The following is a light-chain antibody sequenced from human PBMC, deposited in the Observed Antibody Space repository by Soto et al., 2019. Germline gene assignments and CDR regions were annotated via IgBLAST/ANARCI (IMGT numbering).Light chain of an antibody. CDR3: QQYYSTPFT. CDR2: WAS. Sequence: DIVMTQSPDSLAVSLGERATINCKSSQIVSYSSNNKNYLAWYQQKPGQPPKLLIYWASTRESGVPDRFSGSGSGTDFTLTISRLQAEDVAVYYCQQYYSTPFTFGQGTKLEIK. CDR1: QIVSYSSNNKNY. V-gene: IGKV4-1*01. J-gene: IGKJ2*01.